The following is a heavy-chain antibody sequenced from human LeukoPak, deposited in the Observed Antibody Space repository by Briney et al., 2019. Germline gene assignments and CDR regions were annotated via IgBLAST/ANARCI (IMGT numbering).Heavy chain of an antibody. CDR3: VRESTSVTTFGFDY. J-gene: IGHJ4*02. CDR1: GFTFGSYW. CDR2: INSDGSST. Sequence: GGSLRLSCAASGFTFGSYWMYWVRQTPGKGLVWVSRINSDGSSTNYADSVKGRFTISRDNAKNTLYLQMNSLRAEDTAVYYCVRESTSVTTFGFDYWGQGTLVTVSS. D-gene: IGHD4-17*01. V-gene: IGHV3-74*01.